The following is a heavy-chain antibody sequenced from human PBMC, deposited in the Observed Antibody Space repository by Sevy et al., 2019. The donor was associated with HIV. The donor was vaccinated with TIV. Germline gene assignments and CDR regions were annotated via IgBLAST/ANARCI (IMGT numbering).Heavy chain of an antibody. CDR3: ARARMNDFWSGYPFDP. Sequence: SETLSLTCTVSGGSISSYYWSWIRQPPGKGLEWIGYIYYSGSTNYNPSLKSRVTISVDTSKNQFSLKLSSVTAADTAVYYCARARMNDFWSGYPFDPWGQGTLVTVSS. CDR2: IYYSGST. CDR1: GGSISSYY. D-gene: IGHD3-3*01. V-gene: IGHV4-59*01. J-gene: IGHJ5*02.